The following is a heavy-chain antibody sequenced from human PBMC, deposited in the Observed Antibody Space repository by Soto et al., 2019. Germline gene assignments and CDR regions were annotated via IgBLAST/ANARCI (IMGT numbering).Heavy chain of an antibody. D-gene: IGHD5-12*01. Sequence: EVQLLESGGGLVQPGGSLRLSCAASGFTFSGYSMNWVRQAPGKGLEWVSYISGSSSTIYYADSVKGRFTISRDNAKNSLYLQMNSLRAEETAVYYCARRYSGYEDYWGQGTLVTVSS. CDR3: ARRYSGYEDY. CDR1: GFTFSGYS. J-gene: IGHJ4*02. CDR2: ISGSSSTI. V-gene: IGHV3-48*01.